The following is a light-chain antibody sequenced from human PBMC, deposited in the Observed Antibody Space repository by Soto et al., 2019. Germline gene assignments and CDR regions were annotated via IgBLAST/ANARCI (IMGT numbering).Light chain of an antibody. CDR1: DSDVGGYNF. Sequence: QSALTQPASVSGSPGQSITISCTGTDSDVGGYNFVSWYQQHPGKAPKLMIYAVTNRPSGVSNRFSGSKSGNTASLTISGLQAEDDANYYCSSFRRSNTPHVLFGGGTKLTVL. CDR3: SSFRRSNTPHVL. CDR2: AVT. J-gene: IGLJ2*01. V-gene: IGLV2-14*01.